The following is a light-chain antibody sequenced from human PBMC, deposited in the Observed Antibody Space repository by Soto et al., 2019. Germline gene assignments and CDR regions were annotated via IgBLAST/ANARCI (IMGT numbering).Light chain of an antibody. CDR2: KAS. J-gene: IGKJ1*01. Sequence: DIQMTQSPSTLSASVGDRVTITCRASQSISSWLAWYQQKPGKAPKLLIYKASSLDSGVPSRFSGSGSGTEFTLTISSLQPDDFATCYCQQYNSFPWTFGQGTNVEIK. CDR3: QQYNSFPWT. CDR1: QSISSW. V-gene: IGKV1-5*03.